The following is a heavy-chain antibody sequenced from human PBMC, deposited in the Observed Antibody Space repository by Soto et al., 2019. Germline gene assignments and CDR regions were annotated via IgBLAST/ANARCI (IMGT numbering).Heavy chain of an antibody. V-gene: IGHV2-5*02. CDR1: GFSLRSSAVG. J-gene: IGHJ2*01. CDR3: SRRWGSGNDVSWCFDL. D-gene: IGHD6-19*01. Sequence: QITLKESGPTLVKPTQTLTLTCTFSGFSLRSSAVGVGWIRQPPGKALEWLALIYWDDDKRYSPSLKSRLTITKDTSTNQVVHTLTNMDPVDTATYYCSRRWGSGNDVSWCFDLWGRGTLVTVSS. CDR2: IYWDDDK.